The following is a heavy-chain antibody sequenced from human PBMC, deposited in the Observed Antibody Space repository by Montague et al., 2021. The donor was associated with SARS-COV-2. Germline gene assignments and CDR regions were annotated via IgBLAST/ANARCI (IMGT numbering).Heavy chain of an antibody. Sequence: PALVKPTQTLTLTCTFSGFSLATSGVGVGWVRQTPGKALECLALILWDDEKRYSPSLKTRVSITKDTSKNQVVLTMTNMDTVDTGTYYGVHRAGPNADDILTSYYDFASWGQGLLVAVSS. V-gene: IGHV2-5*02. CDR1: GFSLATSGVG. CDR3: VHRAGPNADDILTSYYDFAS. D-gene: IGHD3-9*01. J-gene: IGHJ4*02. CDR2: ILWDDEK.